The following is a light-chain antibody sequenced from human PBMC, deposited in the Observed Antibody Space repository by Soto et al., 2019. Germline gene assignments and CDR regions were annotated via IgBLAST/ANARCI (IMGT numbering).Light chain of an antibody. CDR1: ESVHRN. CDR3: QHYSNWPPT. Sequence: EMVMTQSPATLSVAAGERVTLSCRASESVHRNLAWYQQKPGQGPSLLIYYASTRATGVPDRFTGSGSGTEFTLTISSLQSEDFGVHHCQHYSNWPPTFGPGTKVEIK. J-gene: IGKJ3*01. CDR2: YAS. V-gene: IGKV3-15*01.